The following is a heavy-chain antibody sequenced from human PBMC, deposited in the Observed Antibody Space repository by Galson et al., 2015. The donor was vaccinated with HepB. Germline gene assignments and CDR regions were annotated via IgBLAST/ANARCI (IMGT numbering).Heavy chain of an antibody. Sequence: SLRLSCAASGFSFSSHGMHWVRQAPGKGLEWVAAIWYDGSNKNYIDSVKGRFTISRDNSKNTLYLQVNSLRAEDTAVYYCARSRLRGSGSRDAFDIWGQGTMLTVSS. CDR3: ARSRLRGSGSRDAFDI. V-gene: IGHV3-33*08. J-gene: IGHJ3*02. CDR2: IWYDGSNK. D-gene: IGHD3-10*01. CDR1: GFSFSSHG.